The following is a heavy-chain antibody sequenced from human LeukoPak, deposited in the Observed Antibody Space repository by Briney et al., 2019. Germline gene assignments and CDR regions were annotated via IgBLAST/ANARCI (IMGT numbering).Heavy chain of an antibody. Sequence: PSETLSLTCTVSGGTINEYYCSWIRQPPGKGLEWIGYINYSGNTNYNPSLKSRVTISVDTSKNQFSLRLTSVTAADTAVFYCAREGRQHHVYLHYWEQGSLVTVSS. J-gene: IGHJ4*02. CDR2: INYSGNT. CDR3: AREGRQHHVYLHY. V-gene: IGHV4-59*01. D-gene: IGHD1-14*01. CDR1: GGTINEYY.